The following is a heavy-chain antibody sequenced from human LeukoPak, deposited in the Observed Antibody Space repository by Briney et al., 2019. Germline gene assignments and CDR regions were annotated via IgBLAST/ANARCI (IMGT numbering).Heavy chain of an antibody. Sequence: GGSLRLSCAASGFTFSSYAMSRVRQAPGKGLEWVSAISGSGGSTYYADSVKGRFTISRDNSKNTLYLQMNSLRAEDTAVYYCAKDAWIVVVFYYFDYWGQGTLVTVSS. D-gene: IGHD3-22*01. J-gene: IGHJ4*02. CDR3: AKDAWIVVVFYYFDY. V-gene: IGHV3-23*01. CDR2: ISGSGGST. CDR1: GFTFSSYA.